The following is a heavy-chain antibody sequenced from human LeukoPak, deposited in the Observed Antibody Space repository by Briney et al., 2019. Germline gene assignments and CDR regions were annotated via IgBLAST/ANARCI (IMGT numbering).Heavy chain of an antibody. J-gene: IGHJ3*02. V-gene: IGHV3-21*01. CDR2: ISSSSTYI. D-gene: IGHD6-13*01. CDR1: GFTFSSYA. Sequence: VQPGGSLRLSCAASGFTFSSYAMNWVRQAPGKVLEWVSSISSSSTYIYYADSVKGRFTISRDNAENSLSLQMNSLRAEDTAVYYCARATGSSSWTRDAFDIWGQGTMVTVSS. CDR3: ARATGSSSWTRDAFDI.